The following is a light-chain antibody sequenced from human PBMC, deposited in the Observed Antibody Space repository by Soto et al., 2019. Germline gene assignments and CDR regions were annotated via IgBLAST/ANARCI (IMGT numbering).Light chain of an antibody. CDR3: QQYNTYS. CDR2: DAS. V-gene: IGKV1-5*01. Sequence: DIQMTQSPSTLSATAGDRVTITCRASQSISSWLAWYQQKPGKAPKLLIYDASNLESGVPSRFSGSGSGTEFTLTISNLQPDDFATYYCQQYNTYSFGQGTKVDI. CDR1: QSISSW. J-gene: IGKJ1*01.